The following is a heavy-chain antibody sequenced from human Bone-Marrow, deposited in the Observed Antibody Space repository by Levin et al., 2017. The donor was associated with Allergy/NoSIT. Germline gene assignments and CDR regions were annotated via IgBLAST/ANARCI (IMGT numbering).Heavy chain of an antibody. V-gene: IGHV3-20*04. J-gene: IGHJ6*03. CDR1: GFNFEDYG. Sequence: PGGSLRLSCAASGFNFEDYGMSWVRQAPGKGLEWVSSIKWNGGDTDYSDSVKGRFTISRDNAKNSLHLELNSLRDEDTALYYCARRRVSAVIQGYYHYLDVWGKGTTVTVSS. CDR2: IKWNGGDT. D-gene: IGHD2-2*01. CDR3: ARRRVSAVIQGYYHYLDV.